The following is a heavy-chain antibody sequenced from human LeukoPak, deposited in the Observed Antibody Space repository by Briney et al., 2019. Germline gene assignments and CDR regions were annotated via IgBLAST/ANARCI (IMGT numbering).Heavy chain of an antibody. D-gene: IGHD3-9*01. CDR1: GFTFSNAW. J-gene: IGHJ4*02. Sequence: GGSLRLSCAASGFTFSNAWMSWVRQAPGKGLEWVGRIKSKTDGETTDYAAPVKGRFTISRDDSKNTLYLQMNSLKTEDTAVYYCTTVFDSSGPYYWGQGTLVTVSS. V-gene: IGHV3-15*01. CDR2: IKSKTDGETT. CDR3: TTVFDSSGPYY.